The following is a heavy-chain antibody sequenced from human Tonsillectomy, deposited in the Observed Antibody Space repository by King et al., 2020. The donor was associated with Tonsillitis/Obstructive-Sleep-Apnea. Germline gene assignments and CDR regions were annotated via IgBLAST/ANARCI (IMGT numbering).Heavy chain of an antibody. CDR3: AGLEMRVAAKAFEI. CDR2: IHPGDSDT. D-gene: IGHD2-15*01. Sequence: VQLVQSGAEVKKPGESLKISCKGSGYTFTSYWINWVRQLPGKGLEWMGFIHPGDSDTRYSPSFQGQVTISADKSISTAYLQWSSLKASDTAMYYCAGLEMRVAAKAFEIWGQGTMVTVSP. V-gene: IGHV5-51*01. CDR1: GYTFTSYW. J-gene: IGHJ3*02.